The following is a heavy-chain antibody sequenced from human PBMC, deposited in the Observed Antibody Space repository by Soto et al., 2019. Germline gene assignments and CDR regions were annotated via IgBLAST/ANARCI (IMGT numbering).Heavy chain of an antibody. J-gene: IGHJ4*02. CDR3: ARVRYYDSSGYVDN. CDR2: IYYSGSA. CDR1: GGSISSGGYY. V-gene: IGHV4-31*11. D-gene: IGHD3-22*01. Sequence: SETLSLTCAVSGGSISSGGYYWSWIRQHPGEGLEWIGYIYYSGSAYYNPSLRSRVTISVDTSKSKFFLKLASVTAADTAVYFCARVRYYDSSGYVDNWGQGTLVTVSS.